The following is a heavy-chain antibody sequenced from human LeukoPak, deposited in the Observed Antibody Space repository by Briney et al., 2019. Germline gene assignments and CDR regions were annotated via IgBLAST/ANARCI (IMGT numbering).Heavy chain of an antibody. D-gene: IGHD4-17*01. CDR3: ARNPVTTKYFDY. V-gene: IGHV1-2*02. CDR1: GYTFTGYY. J-gene: IGHJ4*02. Sequence: PGASVKVSCKASGYTFTGYYMHWVRQAPGQGLEWMGWINPNSGDTNYAQKFQGRVTMTWDTSSNTAYMELSRLRSDDTAVYYCARNPVTTKYFDYWGQGTLVTVSS. CDR2: INPNSGDT.